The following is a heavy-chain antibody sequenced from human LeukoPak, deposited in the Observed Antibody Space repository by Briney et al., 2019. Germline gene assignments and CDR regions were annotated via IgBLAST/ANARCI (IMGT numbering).Heavy chain of an antibody. CDR1: GFTFNRYS. D-gene: IGHD4-17*01. Sequence: GASLRLSCAASGFTFNRYSMNWVRQAPGKGLEWVANIKQDGSEKYYVDSVKGRFTISRDNAKSSLYLQINSLRAEDTAVYYCARDRYGDYVFDYWGQGTLVTVSS. V-gene: IGHV3-7*01. CDR2: IKQDGSEK. CDR3: ARDRYGDYVFDY. J-gene: IGHJ4*02.